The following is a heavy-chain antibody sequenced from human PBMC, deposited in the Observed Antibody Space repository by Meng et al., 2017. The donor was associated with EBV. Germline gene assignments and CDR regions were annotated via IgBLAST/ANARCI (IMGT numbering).Heavy chain of an antibody. CDR2: ISAYNGNT. CDR3: ARDGRLYDTPSPFDY. CDR1: GYTFTSYG. Sequence: QVQVVQSGAEVKKPGASVKVSCKASGYTFTSYGISWVQQAPGQGLEWMGWISAYNGNTNYAQKLQGRVTMTTDTSTSTAYMELRSLRSDDTAAYYCARDGRLYDTPSPFDYWGQGTLVTVSS. V-gene: IGHV1-18*01. D-gene: IGHD3-22*01. J-gene: IGHJ4*02.